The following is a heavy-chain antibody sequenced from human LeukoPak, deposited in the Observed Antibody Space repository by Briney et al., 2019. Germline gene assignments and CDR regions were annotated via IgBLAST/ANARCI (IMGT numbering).Heavy chain of an antibody. CDR2: IKSKTDGGTT. Sequence: GGSLRLSCAASGFTFSNAWMSWVRQAPGKGLEWVGRIKSKTDGGTTDYAAPVKGRFTISRDDSKNTLYLQMNSLKTEDTAVYYCTTDQGRYCSSTSCYVFDYWGQETLVTVSS. V-gene: IGHV3-15*01. J-gene: IGHJ4*02. CDR1: GFTFSNAW. D-gene: IGHD2-2*01. CDR3: TTDQGRYCSSTSCYVFDY.